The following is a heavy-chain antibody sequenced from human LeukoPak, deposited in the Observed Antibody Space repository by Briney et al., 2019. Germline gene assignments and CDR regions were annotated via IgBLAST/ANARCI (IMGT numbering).Heavy chain of an antibody. CDR2: IKQNGSEK. Sequence: GGSLSLSCAASGFTFSSHWMSWVRQAPGKGLEWVAHIKQNGSEKYYVSSVKSRFTISRDNAKNSLYLQMNSLRAEDTAVYYCASEGFDYWGQGTLVTVSS. CDR1: GFTFSSHW. J-gene: IGHJ4*02. CDR3: ASEGFDY. V-gene: IGHV3-7*01.